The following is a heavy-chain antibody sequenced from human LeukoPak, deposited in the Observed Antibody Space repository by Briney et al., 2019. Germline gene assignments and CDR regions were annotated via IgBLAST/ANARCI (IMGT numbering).Heavy chain of an antibody. V-gene: IGHV3-48*01. J-gene: IGHJ4*02. CDR3: ARVGGVRGVDFDY. Sequence: GGSLRLSCAASGFTFSSYSMNWVRQAPGKGLEWVSYISSSSSTIYYADSVKGRFTISRDNAKNSLYLQMNSLRAEDTAVYYCARVGGVRGVDFDYWGQGTLVTVSS. CDR1: GFTFSSYS. CDR2: ISSSSSTI. D-gene: IGHD3-10*01.